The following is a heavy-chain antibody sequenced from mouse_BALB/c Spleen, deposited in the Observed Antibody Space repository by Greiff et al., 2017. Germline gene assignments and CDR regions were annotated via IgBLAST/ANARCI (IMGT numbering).Heavy chain of an antibody. Sequence: VQLQQSGAELVKPGASVKLSCTASGFNIKDTYMHWVKQRPEQGLEWIGRIDPANGNTKYDPKFQGKATITADTSSNTAYLQLSSLTSEDTAVYYCASPSGFAYWGQGTLVTVSA. CDR3: ASPSGFAY. CDR1: GFNIKDTY. CDR2: IDPANGNT. V-gene: IGHV14-3*02. D-gene: IGHD6-1*01. J-gene: IGHJ3*01.